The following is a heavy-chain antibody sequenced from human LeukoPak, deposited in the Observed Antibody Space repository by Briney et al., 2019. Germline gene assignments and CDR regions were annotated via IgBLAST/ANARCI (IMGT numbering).Heavy chain of an antibody. CDR3: ARDTSVVPAAKRAGRWFDP. Sequence: PSETLSLTCTVSGDSIRSSSYYWGWVRQPPGKGLEWIGSIYYSGSTYYNPSLKSRVTISVDTSKSQFSLKLSSVTAADTAVYYCARDTSVVPAAKRAGRWFDPWGQGTLVTVSS. V-gene: IGHV4-39*01. J-gene: IGHJ5*02. CDR2: IYYSGST. CDR1: GDSIRSSSYY. D-gene: IGHD2-2*01.